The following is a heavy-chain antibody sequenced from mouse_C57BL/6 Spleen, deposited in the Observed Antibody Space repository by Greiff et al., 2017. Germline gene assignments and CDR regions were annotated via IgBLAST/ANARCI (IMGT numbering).Heavy chain of an antibody. V-gene: IGHV5-12*01. Sequence: EVKVEESGGGLVQPGGSLKLSCAASGFTFSDYYMYWVRQTPEKRLEWVAYISNGGGSTYYPDTVKGRFTISRDNAKNTLYLQMSRLKSEDTAMYYCARAPYYGSSYRWYFDVWGTGTTVTVSS. CDR3: ARAPYYGSSYRWYFDV. CDR1: GFTFSDYY. D-gene: IGHD1-1*01. CDR2: ISNGGGST. J-gene: IGHJ1*03.